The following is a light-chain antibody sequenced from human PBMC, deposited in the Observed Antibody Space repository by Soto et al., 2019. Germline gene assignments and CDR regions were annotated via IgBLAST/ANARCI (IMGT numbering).Light chain of an antibody. V-gene: IGKV3-11*01. CDR2: DAS. CDR3: QQRSN. CDR1: QSVGRY. J-gene: IGKJ5*01. Sequence: EIVLTQSPATLSLSPWERATLSCRASQSVGRYLAWYQQKPGQAPRLLIYDASNRATGIPDRFSGSGSGTDFTLTISSLEPEDFAVYYCQQRSNFGQGTRLEIK.